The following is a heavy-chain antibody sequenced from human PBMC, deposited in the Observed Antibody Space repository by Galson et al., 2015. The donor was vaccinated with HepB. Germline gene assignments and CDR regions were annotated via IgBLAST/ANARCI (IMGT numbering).Heavy chain of an antibody. D-gene: IGHD2-21*01. V-gene: IGHV3-11*01. CDR1: GFTFSDFY. CDR3: ARDQVSRECGADCSDFDS. CDR2: ISGGGDII. J-gene: IGHJ4*02. Sequence: SLRLSCAASGFTFSDFYMDWIRQAPGKGLEWAAFISGGGDIISYADSVKGRFSISRDNSKNTLYLQMNGLRAEDTAMYFCARDQVSRECGADCSDFDSWGQGTLVTVSS.